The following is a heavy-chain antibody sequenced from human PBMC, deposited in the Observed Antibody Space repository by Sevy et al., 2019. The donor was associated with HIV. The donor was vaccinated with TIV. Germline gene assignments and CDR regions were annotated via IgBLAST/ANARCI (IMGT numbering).Heavy chain of an antibody. CDR2: ISGSGSRT. D-gene: IGHD3-22*01. V-gene: IGHV3-23*01. CDR1: GFSFDSYG. Sequence: GGSLRLSCAVSGFSFDSYGMTWVRQAPGKGLERVSGISGSGSRTYYADSVKGRFIISRDNSKNTLDLQMNSLRSEDTAIYFWAKGGGGHYDPDEIGYYFYYYNMDVWGKGTTVTVSS. J-gene: IGHJ6*03. CDR3: AKGGGGHYDPDEIGYYFYYYNMDV.